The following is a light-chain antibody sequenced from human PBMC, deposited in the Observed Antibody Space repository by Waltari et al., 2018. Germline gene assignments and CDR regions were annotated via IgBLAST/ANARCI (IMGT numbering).Light chain of an antibody. CDR3: LIYLGSGIWV. V-gene: IGLV8-61*01. Sequence: QTVVTQEPSLSVSPGGTVPLTCALSSGSVPTSSYVSWYPPPPGQAPRTLVYTASARSSGVPDRFSGSILGNKAALTITGAQAEDDSDYYCLIYLGSGIWVFGGGTKLTVL. J-gene: IGLJ3*02. CDR1: SGSVPTSSY. CDR2: TAS.